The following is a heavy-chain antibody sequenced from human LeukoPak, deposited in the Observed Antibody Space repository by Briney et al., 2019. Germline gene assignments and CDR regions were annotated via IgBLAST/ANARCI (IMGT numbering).Heavy chain of an antibody. CDR1: GFTFDDYA. V-gene: IGHV3-9*01. D-gene: IGHD6-19*01. CDR2: ISWNSGSI. CDR3: AKDRGYSSSAFDI. J-gene: IGHJ3*02. Sequence: GRSLRLSCAASGFTFDDYAMHWVRQAPGKGLEWVSGISWNSGSIGYADSVKGRFTISRDNSKNTLYLQMNSLRAEDTAVYYCAKDRGYSSSAFDIWGQGTMVTVSS.